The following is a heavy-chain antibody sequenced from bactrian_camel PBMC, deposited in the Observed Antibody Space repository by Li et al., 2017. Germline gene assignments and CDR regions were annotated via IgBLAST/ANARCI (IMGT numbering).Heavy chain of an antibody. V-gene: IGHV3S53*01. Sequence: HVQLVESGGGSVQAGESLRLSCVASGYTLPMNMGWFRQAPGKEREGVAVINRRGTIRYADFVTGRFTISKVNAEKTLYLQMSNLKPDDTASYYCAAQYTGISGCYATSLAPASFDYWGQGTQVTVS. CDR3: AAQYTGISGCYATSLAPASFDY. CDR2: INRRGTI. CDR1: GYTLPMN. J-gene: IGHJ4*01. D-gene: IGHD1*01.